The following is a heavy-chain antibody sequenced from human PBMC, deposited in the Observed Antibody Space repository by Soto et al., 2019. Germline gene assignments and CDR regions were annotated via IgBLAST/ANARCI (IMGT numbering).Heavy chain of an antibody. V-gene: IGHV4-34*01. CDR1: GGSFSGYY. CDR2: INHSGST. Sequence: QVQLQQWGAGLLKPSETLSHTCAVYGGSFSGYYWSWIRQLPGKGLEWIGEINHSGSTNYNPSLKSRVTISVDTSKNQFSLKLSSVTAADTAVYYCARGTGRRRRSSADNWFDPWGQGTLVTVSS. J-gene: IGHJ5*02. CDR3: ARGTGRRRRSSADNWFDP.